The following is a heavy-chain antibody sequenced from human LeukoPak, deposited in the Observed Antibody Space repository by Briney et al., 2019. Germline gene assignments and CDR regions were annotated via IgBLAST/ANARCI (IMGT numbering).Heavy chain of an antibody. Sequence: ASVKVSCKASGGTFSSYAISWVRQAPGQGLEWMGRIIPILGIANYAQKFQGRVTITADKSTSTAYMELSRLRSDDTAVYYCARAVGYSSSSAPDYWGQGTLVTVSS. D-gene: IGHD6-6*01. V-gene: IGHV1-69*04. CDR1: GGTFSSYA. CDR2: IIPILGIA. J-gene: IGHJ4*02. CDR3: ARAVGYSSSSAPDY.